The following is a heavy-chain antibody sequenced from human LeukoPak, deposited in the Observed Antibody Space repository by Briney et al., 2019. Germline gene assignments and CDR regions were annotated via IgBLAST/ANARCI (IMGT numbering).Heavy chain of an antibody. CDR2: ITSGGDT. J-gene: IGHJ3*02. D-gene: IGHD6-13*01. CDR1: GFTFSSYG. CDR3: ARSSWYRVGAFDI. V-gene: IGHV3-23*01. Sequence: PGGSLRLSCAASGFTFSSYGMSWVRQAPGKGLEWVSGITSGGDTFYADSVKGRFTISRDNAKNSLYLQMNSLRAEDTAVYYCARSSWYRVGAFDIWGQGTMVTVSS.